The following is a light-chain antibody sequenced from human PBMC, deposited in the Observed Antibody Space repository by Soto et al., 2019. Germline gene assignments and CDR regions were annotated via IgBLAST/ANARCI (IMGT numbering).Light chain of an antibody. V-gene: IGKV3-15*01. CDR2: GAS. CDR1: QSVSNN. Sequence: EIVMTQSPATLSVSPGERVTLSCRASQSVSNNLVWYQQKPGQAPRLLIYGASTRVTGVPARFSGSGSGTDFTLTISSLQPDDFATYYCQQYDSYPWTFGQGTKV. CDR3: QQYDSYPWT. J-gene: IGKJ1*01.